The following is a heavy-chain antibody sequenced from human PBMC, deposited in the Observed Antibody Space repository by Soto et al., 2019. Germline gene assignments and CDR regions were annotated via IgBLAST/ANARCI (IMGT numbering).Heavy chain of an antibody. V-gene: IGHV1-8*01. J-gene: IGHJ6*02. CDR1: GYTFTSYD. CDR2: MNPNSGNT. CDR3: ARGFSSSWYIGKDYYGMDV. D-gene: IGHD6-13*01. Sequence: ASLKVSCKASGYTFTSYDINWVQQATGQGLEWMGWMNPNSGNTGYAQKFQGRVTMTRNTSISTAYMELSSLRSEDTAVYYCARGFSSSWYIGKDYYGMDVWGQGXTVTVCS.